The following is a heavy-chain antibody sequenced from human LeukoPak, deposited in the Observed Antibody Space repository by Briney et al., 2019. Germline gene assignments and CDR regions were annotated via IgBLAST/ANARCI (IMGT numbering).Heavy chain of an antibody. V-gene: IGHV4-34*01. Sequence: SETLSLTCAVYGGSFSGYYWSWIRQPPGKGLEWIGEINHSGSTNYNPSLKSRVTMSVDTSKNQFSLKLSSVTAADTAVYYCARGESGSYYYFDYWGQGTLVTVSS. D-gene: IGHD1-26*01. J-gene: IGHJ4*02. CDR3: ARGESGSYYYFDY. CDR1: GGSFSGYY. CDR2: INHSGST.